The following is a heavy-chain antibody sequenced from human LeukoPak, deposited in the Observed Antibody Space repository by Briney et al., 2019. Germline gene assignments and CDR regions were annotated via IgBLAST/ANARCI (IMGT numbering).Heavy chain of an antibody. J-gene: IGHJ6*03. CDR1: GVSISSHY. V-gene: IGHV4-59*11. Sequence: SETLSLTCTVSGVSISSHYWSWIRQPPGEGLECIGYIYYSGSTNYNPSLKSRVTISVDTSKNQFSLKLTSVTAADTAVYYCARVGYDSSGYNYYYYYMDVWGRGTTVTVSS. CDR3: ARVGYDSSGYNYYYYYMDV. CDR2: IYYSGST. D-gene: IGHD3-22*01.